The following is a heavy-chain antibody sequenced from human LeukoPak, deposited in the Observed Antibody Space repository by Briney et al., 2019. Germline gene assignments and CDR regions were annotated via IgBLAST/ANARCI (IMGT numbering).Heavy chain of an antibody. D-gene: IGHD2-15*01. Sequence: PSETLSLTCTVSGGSISSSSYYWGWIRQPPGKGLEWIGSIYYSGSTYYNPSLKSRVTISVDTSKNQFSLKLSSVTAADTAVYYCARDPVATNWFDPWGQGTLATVSS. CDR3: ARDPVATNWFDP. J-gene: IGHJ5*02. V-gene: IGHV4-39*07. CDR2: IYYSGST. CDR1: GGSISSSSYY.